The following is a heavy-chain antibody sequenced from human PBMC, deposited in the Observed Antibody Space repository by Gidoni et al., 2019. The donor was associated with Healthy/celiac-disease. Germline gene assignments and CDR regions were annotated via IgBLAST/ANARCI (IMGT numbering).Heavy chain of an antibody. Sequence: EVQLVESGGGLIKPGGSLRLSCAASGFTFSSYSMHWVRQAPGKGLAWVSSISSSSSYIYYADSVKGRFTISRDNAKNSLYRQMNSLRAEDTAVYYCARTVTYYYDSSGYYRPPLDYWGQGTLVTVSS. D-gene: IGHD3-22*01. J-gene: IGHJ4*02. V-gene: IGHV3-21*01. CDR1: GFTFSSYS. CDR3: ARTVTYYYDSSGYYRPPLDY. CDR2: ISSSSSYI.